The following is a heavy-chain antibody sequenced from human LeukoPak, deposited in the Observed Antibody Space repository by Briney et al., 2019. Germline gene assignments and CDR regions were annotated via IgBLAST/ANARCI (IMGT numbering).Heavy chain of an antibody. CDR3: ARETSGTYYNPLGYMDV. D-gene: IGHD3-10*01. CDR2: IFTSGIT. Sequence: SETLSLTCTGSGGSISIYYWNWIRQPAGKGLEWIGRIFTSGITNYNPSLKSRVTMSVDTSKNQFSLNLSSVIAADTAIYYCARETSGTYYNPLGYMDVWGKGTTVTVSS. J-gene: IGHJ6*03. CDR1: GGSISIYY. V-gene: IGHV4-4*07.